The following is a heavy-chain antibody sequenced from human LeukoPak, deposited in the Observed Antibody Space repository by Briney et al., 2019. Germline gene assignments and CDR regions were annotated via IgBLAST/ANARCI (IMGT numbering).Heavy chain of an antibody. CDR2: INHSGST. Sequence: SETLSLTCAVYGGSFSGYYWNWIRQPPGKGLEWIGEINHSGSTNYNPSLKSRVTMSVDTSKNQFSLKLNSITAADTAVYYCARDKSSSWYNWFDPWGQGTLVTVSS. V-gene: IGHV4-34*01. D-gene: IGHD2-2*01. CDR3: ARDKSSSWYNWFDP. J-gene: IGHJ5*02. CDR1: GGSFSGYY.